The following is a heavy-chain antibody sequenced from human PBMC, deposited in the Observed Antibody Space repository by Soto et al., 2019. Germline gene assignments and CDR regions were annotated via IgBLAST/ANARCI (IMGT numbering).Heavy chain of an antibody. CDR1: GGTFSSYA. CDR2: IIPIFGTA. D-gene: IGHD3-10*02. V-gene: IGHV1-69*01. CDR3: NVRGAAGTSNPFDY. J-gene: IGHJ4*02. Sequence: QVQLVQSGAEVKKPGSSVKVSCKASGGTFSSYAISWVRQAPGQGLEWMGGIIPIFGTANYAQKFQGRVTITADESTNTAYMERSSLRSEDTAVYYCNVRGAAGTSNPFDYWGQGTLVTVSS.